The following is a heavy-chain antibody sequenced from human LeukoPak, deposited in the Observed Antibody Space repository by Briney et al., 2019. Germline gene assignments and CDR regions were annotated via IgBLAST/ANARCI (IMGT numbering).Heavy chain of an antibody. CDR2: INPNSGGT. V-gene: IGHV1-2*06. CDR1: GYTFTGYY. CDR3: ARVRRRITDYDAFDI. Sequence: GASVKVSCTASGYTFTGYYMHWVRQAPGQGLEWMGRINPNSGGTNYAQKFQGRVTMTRDTSISTAYMELSRLRSDDTAVYYCARVRRRITDYDAFDIWGQGSMVTVSS. J-gene: IGHJ3*02. D-gene: IGHD1-20*01.